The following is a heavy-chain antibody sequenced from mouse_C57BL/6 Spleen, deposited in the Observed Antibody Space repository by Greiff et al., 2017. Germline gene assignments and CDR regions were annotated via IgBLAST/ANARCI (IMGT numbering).Heavy chain of an antibody. Sequence: EVQLVESGEGLVKPGGSLKLSCAASGFTFSSYAMSWVRQTPEKRLEWVAYISSGGDYIYYADTVKGRFTISRDNARNTLYLQMSSLKSEDTAMYYCTSGGSIYYDYDPPFDYWGQGTTLTVSS. J-gene: IGHJ2*01. CDR1: GFTFSSYA. D-gene: IGHD2-4*01. V-gene: IGHV5-9-1*02. CDR3: TSGGSIYYDYDPPFDY. CDR2: ISSGGDYI.